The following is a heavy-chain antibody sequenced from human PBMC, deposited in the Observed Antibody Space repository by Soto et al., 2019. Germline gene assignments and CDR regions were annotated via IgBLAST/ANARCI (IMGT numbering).Heavy chain of an antibody. D-gene: IGHD1-26*01. Sequence: ESGGGVVQPGTSLRLSCAASGFIFSSYGMHWVRQAPGKGLEWVAFIWFDGTKKFYLDSVKGRFTLSRDNSKKTVYLQMNGLRVEDTAVYHYARDSGAVGVFDYWGQGALVTVSS. V-gene: IGHV3-33*01. J-gene: IGHJ4*02. CDR2: IWFDGTKK. CDR1: GFIFSSYG. CDR3: ARDSGAVGVFDY.